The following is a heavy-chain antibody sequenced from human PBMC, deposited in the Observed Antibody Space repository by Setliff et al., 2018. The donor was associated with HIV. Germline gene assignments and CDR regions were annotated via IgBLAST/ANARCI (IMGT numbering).Heavy chain of an antibody. J-gene: IGHJ5*01. CDR2: ISYHERDT. CDR3: AKDLTGPGAGWFDS. CDR1: GFTFNNYG. V-gene: IGHV3-30*18. Sequence: GGSLRLSCGASGFTFNNYGMHWVRRAPGKGLEWVASISYHERDTFYADSVKGRFTISRDNSKNMLYLQMNSLTTEDTAVYYCAKDLTGPGAGWFDSWGQGTLVTVSS. D-gene: IGHD3-9*01.